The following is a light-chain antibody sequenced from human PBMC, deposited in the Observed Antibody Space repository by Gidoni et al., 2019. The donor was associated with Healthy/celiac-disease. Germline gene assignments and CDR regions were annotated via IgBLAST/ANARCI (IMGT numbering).Light chain of an antibody. CDR1: QIVISY. CDR3: QQRSNWPLT. CDR2: DAS. V-gene: IGKV3-11*01. J-gene: IGKJ4*01. Sequence: EIVLTQSPATLSLSPGDRATLSCSASQIVISYLAWYQQKPGQAPRLLIYDASNRATGIPARFSGSGSGTDFTLTISSLEPEDVAVYYCQQRSNWPLTFXGXTKVEIK.